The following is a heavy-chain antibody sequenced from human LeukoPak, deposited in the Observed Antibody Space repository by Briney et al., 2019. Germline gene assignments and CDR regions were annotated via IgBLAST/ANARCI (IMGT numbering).Heavy chain of an antibody. J-gene: IGHJ4*02. CDR1: GGSFSGYY. D-gene: IGHD1-1*01. V-gene: IGHV4-34*01. CDR3: ARGGWNKFDY. Sequence: PSETLSLTCAVYGGSFSGYYWGWIRQPPGKGLEWIGEINHSGSTNYNPSLKSRVTISVDTSKNQFSLKLSSVTAADTAVYYCARGGWNKFDYWGQGTLVTVSS. CDR2: INHSGST.